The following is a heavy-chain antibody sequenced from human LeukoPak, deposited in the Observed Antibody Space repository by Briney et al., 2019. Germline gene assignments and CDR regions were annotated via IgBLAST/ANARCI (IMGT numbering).Heavy chain of an antibody. V-gene: IGHV4-39*01. J-gene: IGHJ4*02. CDR3: ARHSSSWYGTHFDY. D-gene: IGHD6-13*01. CDR2: IYYSGST. Sequence: KPSETLSLTCTVSGGSISSSSYYWGWIRQPPGKGLEWIGSIYYSGSTYYNPSLKTRVTISVDTSQNQFSLKLSSVTAADTAVYYCARHSSSWYGTHFDYWGQGTLVTVSS. CDR1: GGSISSSSYY.